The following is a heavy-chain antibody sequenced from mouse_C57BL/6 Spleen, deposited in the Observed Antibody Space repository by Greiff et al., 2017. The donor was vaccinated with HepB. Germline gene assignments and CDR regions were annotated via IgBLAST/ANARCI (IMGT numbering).Heavy chain of an antibody. CDR1: GYTFTDYE. CDR3: TDAMDY. J-gene: IGHJ4*01. CDR2: IDPETGGT. Sequence: QVQLKESGAELVRPGASVTLSCKASGYTFTDYEMHWVKQTPVHGLEWIGAIDPETGGTAYNQKFKGKAILTADKSSSTAYMELRSLTSEDSAVYYCTDAMDYWGQGTSVTVSS. V-gene: IGHV1-15*01.